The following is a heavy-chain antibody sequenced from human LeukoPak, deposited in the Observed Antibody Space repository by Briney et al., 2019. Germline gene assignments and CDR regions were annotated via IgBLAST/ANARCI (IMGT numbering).Heavy chain of an antibody. Sequence: GASLRLSCAASGFTFSSYAMSWVREAPGKGLEWVSAISGSGGSTYYADSVKGRFTISRDNSKNTLYLQRHSLRAEDTAVYYCAKEEGSLDYWGQGTLVTVSS. CDR3: AKEEGSLDY. CDR2: ISGSGGST. CDR1: GFTFSSYA. J-gene: IGHJ4*02. D-gene: IGHD3-10*01. V-gene: IGHV3-23*01.